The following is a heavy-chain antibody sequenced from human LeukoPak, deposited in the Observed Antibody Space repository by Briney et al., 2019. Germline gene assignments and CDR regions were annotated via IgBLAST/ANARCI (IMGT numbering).Heavy chain of an antibody. CDR2: VYSGVST. Sequence: PGGSLRPSCAASGFTVSGNYISWLRQAPGKGLEWVSVVYSGVSTYYADSVKGRFTISRDSSKNTLYLQMDSLRAEDTAVYYCARLRETTVTRDDSYYYMDVWGKGTTVTVSS. CDR3: ARLRETTVTRDDSYYYMDV. D-gene: IGHD4-17*01. CDR1: GFTVSGNY. J-gene: IGHJ6*03. V-gene: IGHV3-53*01.